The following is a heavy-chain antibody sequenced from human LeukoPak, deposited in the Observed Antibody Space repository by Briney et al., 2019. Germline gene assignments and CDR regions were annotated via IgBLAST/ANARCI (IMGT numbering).Heavy chain of an antibody. CDR2: ISGRGGST. J-gene: IGHJ4*02. D-gene: IGHD3-22*01. CDR3: AKDPNYDSSGYTFDY. CDR1: GFTFSSYA. Sequence: PGGSLRLSCAASGFTFSSYAMSWVRQAPGKGLEWVSAISGRGGSTYYADSVKGRFTISRDNSKNTLYLQMNSLRAEDTAVYYCAKDPNYDSSGYTFDYWGQGTLVTVSS. V-gene: IGHV3-23*01.